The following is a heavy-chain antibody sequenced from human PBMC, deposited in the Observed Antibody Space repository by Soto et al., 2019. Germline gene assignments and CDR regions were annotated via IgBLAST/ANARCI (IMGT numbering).Heavy chain of an antibody. D-gene: IGHD3-3*01. Sequence: QVQLVQSGDEVKKPGASVKVSCKASGYTFTSYGISWVRQAPGQGLEWLGWISAYNGNTHYAQKVQGRVTVTIDTPTRTAYMELGSLRSEDTAVYYCASGGGWSGPIDYGMDVWGQGTTVTVSS. V-gene: IGHV1-18*04. CDR3: ASGGGWSGPIDYGMDV. CDR2: ISAYNGNT. J-gene: IGHJ6*02. CDR1: GYTFTSYG.